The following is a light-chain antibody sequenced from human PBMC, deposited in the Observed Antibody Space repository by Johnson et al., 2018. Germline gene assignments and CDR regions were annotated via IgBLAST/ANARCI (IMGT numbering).Light chain of an antibody. CDR2: ENN. Sequence: PPSVSAAPGQKVTIPCSGSSSNIGNNYVSWYQQLPGTAPKLLIYENNKRPSGIPDRFSGSKSGTSATLGITGLQTGDEADYYCGTWDSSLSAGNVFGTGTKVTVL. CDR3: GTWDSSLSAGNV. CDR1: SSNIGNNY. V-gene: IGLV1-51*02. J-gene: IGLJ1*01.